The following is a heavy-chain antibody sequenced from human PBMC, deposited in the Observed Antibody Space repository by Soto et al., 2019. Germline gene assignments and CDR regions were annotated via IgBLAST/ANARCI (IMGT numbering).Heavy chain of an antibody. D-gene: IGHD2-15*01. CDR3: ARGPRHCSGGGCYSIDY. V-gene: IGHV3-49*04. J-gene: IGHJ4*02. CDR2: IRSNRFGATT. Sequence: LRLSCTGSGFTFRDHGLSWVRQAPGKGLEWLGFIRSNRFGATTEIAASVKGRFSISRDDSNITAHLQMNSLQSEDTAVYYCARGPRHCSGGGCYSIDYWGQGTMVTVSS. CDR1: GFTFRDHG.